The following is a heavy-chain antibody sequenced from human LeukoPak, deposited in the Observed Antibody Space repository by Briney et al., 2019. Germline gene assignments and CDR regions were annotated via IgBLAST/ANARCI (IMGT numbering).Heavy chain of an antibody. V-gene: IGHV3-9*01. D-gene: IGHD3-22*01. Sequence: GRSLRLSCAASGFTFDDYAMRWVRQAPGEGLGWVSGIIWNSGSIGYAGSVKGRFTISRDNAKNSLYLQMNSLRAEDTAVYYCARGTYYYDSSGFDYWGQGTLVTVSS. J-gene: IGHJ4*02. CDR3: ARGTYYYDSSGFDY. CDR2: IIWNSGSI. CDR1: GFTFDDYA.